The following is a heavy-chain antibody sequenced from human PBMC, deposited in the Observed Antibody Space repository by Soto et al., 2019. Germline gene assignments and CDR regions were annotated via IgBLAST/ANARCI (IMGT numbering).Heavy chain of an antibody. V-gene: IGHV1-18*01. Sequence: ASVKVSCKASGYTFTSYGISWVRQAPGQGLEWMGWISAYNGNTNYAQKLQGRVTMTTDTSTRTAYMELMSLRSDDTAVYYCARDQRDESVAGTFHYWGQGTLVTVSS. D-gene: IGHD6-19*01. CDR3: ARDQRDESVAGTFHY. CDR2: ISAYNGNT. J-gene: IGHJ4*02. CDR1: GYTFTSYG.